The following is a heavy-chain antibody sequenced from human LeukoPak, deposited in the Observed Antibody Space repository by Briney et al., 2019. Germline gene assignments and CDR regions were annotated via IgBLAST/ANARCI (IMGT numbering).Heavy chain of an antibody. CDR1: GGSINSFY. J-gene: IGHJ6*03. D-gene: IGHD5-18*01. V-gene: IGHV4-59*01. Sequence: SETLSLTCTVSGGSINSFYWTWIRRPPGKGLEWIGYIYYTESSYSNPSLKSRVTISVDTSKNQFSLKLSSVTAADTAVYYCARGKGYRNGWSNAGYYYYMDVWGKGTTVTVSS. CDR3: ARGKGYRNGWSNAGYYYYMDV. CDR2: IYYTESS.